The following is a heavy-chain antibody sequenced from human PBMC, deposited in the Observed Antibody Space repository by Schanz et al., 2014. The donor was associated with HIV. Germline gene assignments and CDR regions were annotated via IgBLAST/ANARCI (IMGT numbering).Heavy chain of an antibody. V-gene: IGHV3-30-3*01. CDR1: GFIFSSYA. CDR3: ARVANWDYYGMDV. Sequence: QVQLVESGGGVVQPGRSLRLSCAASGFIFSSYAMHWVRQAPGKGLEWVALISYDGSKKYYADSVKGRFTISRDNSKNTLYLQMNSLRAEDTAVYYCARVANWDYYGMDVWGRGTTVTVSS. D-gene: IGHD3-16*01. CDR2: ISYDGSKK. J-gene: IGHJ6*02.